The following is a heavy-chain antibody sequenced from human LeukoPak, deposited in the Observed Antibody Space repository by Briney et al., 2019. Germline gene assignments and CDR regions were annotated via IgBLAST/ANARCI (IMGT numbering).Heavy chain of an antibody. CDR3: ARDQTPRIQLWLRYGMDV. V-gene: IGHV1-2*02. CDR1: GYTFTGYY. J-gene: IGHJ6*02. D-gene: IGHD5-18*01. Sequence: ASVKVSCKASGYTFTGYYMHWVRQAPGQGLEWMGWINPNSGGTNYAQKFQGRVTMTRDTSISTVYMELSRLRSDDTAVYYCARDQTPRIQLWLRYGMDVWGQGTTVTVSS. CDR2: INPNSGGT.